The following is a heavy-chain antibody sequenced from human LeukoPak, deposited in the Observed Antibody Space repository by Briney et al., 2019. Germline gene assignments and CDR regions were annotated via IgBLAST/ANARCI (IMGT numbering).Heavy chain of an antibody. CDR1: GFTFSGSA. J-gene: IGHJ4*02. CDR2: IRSKANSYAT. D-gene: IGHD6-19*01. V-gene: IGHV3-73*01. Sequence: PGGSLRLSCAASGFTFSGSAMHWVRQASGKGLEWVGRIRSKANSYATAYAASVKGRFTISRDDSKNTAYLQMNSLKTEDTAVYYCTRQGYSSGSGDYWGQGTLVTVSS. CDR3: TRQGYSSGSGDY.